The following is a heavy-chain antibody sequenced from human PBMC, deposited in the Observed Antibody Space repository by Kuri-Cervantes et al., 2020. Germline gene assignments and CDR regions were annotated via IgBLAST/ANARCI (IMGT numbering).Heavy chain of an antibody. CDR2: INGGIHNT. CDR3: ARRSDRTLSYYDFWSGSGGYYYYMDV. D-gene: IGHD3-3*01. Sequence: ASVKVSCKASGYTFTNYAIHWVRQAPGQRLEWMGWINGGIHNTKYSQKFQGRVTITRDTSASTAYMELSSLRSEDTAVYYCARRSDRTLSYYDFWSGSGGYYYYMDVWGKGTTVTVSS. J-gene: IGHJ6*03. CDR1: GYTFTNYA. V-gene: IGHV1-3*01.